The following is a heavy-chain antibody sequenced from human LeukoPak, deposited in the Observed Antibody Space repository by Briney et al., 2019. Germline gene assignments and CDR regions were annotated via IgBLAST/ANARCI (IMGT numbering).Heavy chain of an antibody. Sequence: SQTLSLTCAISGDSVSSNSAAWNWIRQSPSRGLEWLGRTYYRSKWYNDYAVSVKSRITINPDTSKNQFSLQLNSVTPEDTAVYYCARGTPVTKDCSSTSCYRTSYYYYYYYMDVWGKGTTVTVSS. J-gene: IGHJ6*03. CDR2: TYYRSKWYN. CDR1: GDSVSSNSAA. CDR3: ARGTPVTKDCSSTSCYRTSYYYYYYYMDV. V-gene: IGHV6-1*01. D-gene: IGHD2-2*02.